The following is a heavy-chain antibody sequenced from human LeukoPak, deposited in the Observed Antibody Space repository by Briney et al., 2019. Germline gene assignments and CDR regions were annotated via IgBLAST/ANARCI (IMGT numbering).Heavy chain of an antibody. CDR3: AGSGGELPGGLFDY. V-gene: IGHV3-53*01. CDR1: GFTFSGSA. Sequence: GGSLRLSCAASGFTFSGSAMHWVRQAPGKGLEWVSVIYSGGSTYYADSVKGRFTISRDNSKNTLYLQMNSLRAEDTAVYYCAGSGGELPGGLFDYWGQGTLVTVSS. D-gene: IGHD1-26*01. J-gene: IGHJ4*02. CDR2: IYSGGST.